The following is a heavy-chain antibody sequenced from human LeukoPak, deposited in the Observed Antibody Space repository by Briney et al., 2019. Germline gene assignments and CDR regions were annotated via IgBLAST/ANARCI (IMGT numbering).Heavy chain of an antibody. J-gene: IGHJ4*02. D-gene: IGHD3-10*01. V-gene: IGHV1-2*02. Sequence: ASVKVSCKASGYTFTGYYMHWVRQAPGQGLEWMGWINPNSGGTNYAQKFQGRVTITRNTSISTAYMELSSLRSEDTAVYYCARLDYGSGSYSYWGQGTLVTVSS. CDR1: GYTFTGYY. CDR2: INPNSGGT. CDR3: ARLDYGSGSYSY.